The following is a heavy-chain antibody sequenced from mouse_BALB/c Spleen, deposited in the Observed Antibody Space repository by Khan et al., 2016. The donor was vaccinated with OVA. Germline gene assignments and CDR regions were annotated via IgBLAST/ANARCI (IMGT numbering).Heavy chain of an antibody. V-gene: IGHV2-6-7*01. Sequence: VELVESGPGLVAPSQSLSITCTVSGFSLSGYGVNWVRQPPGKGLEWLGMIWGDGSTDYNSALKSRLSISKDKSKSQVFLKMNSLQTDDTAMYYCARAYYGNYREAMDYWGQGTSVTVSS. D-gene: IGHD2-10*01. J-gene: IGHJ4*01. CDR3: ARAYYGNYREAMDY. CDR2: IWGDGST. CDR1: GFSLSGYG.